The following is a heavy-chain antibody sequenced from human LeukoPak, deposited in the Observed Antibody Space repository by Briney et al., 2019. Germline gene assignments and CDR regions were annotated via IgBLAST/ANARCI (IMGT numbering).Heavy chain of an antibody. Sequence: GGSLRLSCAASGFTFSDYYMSWIRQAPGKGLEWVARIKAKIHGETIDYAAPVRGRFIISRDDSRNTVYLQMNSLKFEDTAMYYCTRRSTIWGRGTRVTVSS. V-gene: IGHV3-15*01. CDR2: IKAKIHGETI. J-gene: IGHJ4*02. CDR3: TRRSTI. D-gene: IGHD5-24*01. CDR1: GFTFSDYY.